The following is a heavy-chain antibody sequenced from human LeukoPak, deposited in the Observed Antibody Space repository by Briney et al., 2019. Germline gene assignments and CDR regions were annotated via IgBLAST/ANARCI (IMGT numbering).Heavy chain of an antibody. V-gene: IGHV4-39*07. CDR1: GGSFSNSDHF. CDR2: ISYSGGT. J-gene: IGHJ6*03. CDR3: ARDHVGCVTADCYTFYSYYMDV. D-gene: IGHD2-2*02. Sequence: SETLSLTCTVSGGSFSNSDHFWGWIRQPPGRGLEWIGRISYSGGTYFNPSLKSGVSISIDTSKNQFSLKLNSVTAADTAVYYCARDHVGCVTADCYTFYSYYMDVWGTGTTVTVSS.